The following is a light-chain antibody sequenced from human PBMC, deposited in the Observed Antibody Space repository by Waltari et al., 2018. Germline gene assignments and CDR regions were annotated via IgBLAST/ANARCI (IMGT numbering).Light chain of an antibody. Sequence: EIILTQSPGTLSLSPGVRATLSCRASQSVTSNSLAWYQQKPGQAPGLIIYGSFNRATGIPDRFSGSGSGTDFTLTIIRLEPEDFAVYYCQHYGTSPRTFGQGTKVEL. CDR1: QSVTSNS. V-gene: IGKV3-20*01. CDR3: QHYGTSPRT. CDR2: GSF. J-gene: IGKJ1*01.